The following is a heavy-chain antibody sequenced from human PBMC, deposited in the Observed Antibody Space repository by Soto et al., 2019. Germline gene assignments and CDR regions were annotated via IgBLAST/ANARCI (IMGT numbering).Heavy chain of an antibody. D-gene: IGHD3-22*01. Sequence: GGSLRLSCAASGFTFSSYAMSWVRQAPGKGLEWVSGITGSGGSAYCADSVKGRFTISRDNSKNTLYLQMNSLRAEDTAVYYCAKALLGTYYYDSSGYFTPNWFDPWGQGTLVTVSS. CDR1: GFTFSSYA. CDR3: AKALLGTYYYDSSGYFTPNWFDP. J-gene: IGHJ5*02. CDR2: ITGSGGSA. V-gene: IGHV3-23*01.